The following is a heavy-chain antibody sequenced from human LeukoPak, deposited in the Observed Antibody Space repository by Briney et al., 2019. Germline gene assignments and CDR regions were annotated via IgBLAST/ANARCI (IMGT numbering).Heavy chain of an antibody. CDR2: IYASGST. Sequence: SETLSLTCTVSGDSMSDSYWSWIRQPAGKGLEWIGRIYASGSTNYNPSLKSRVTLSVDTSSNQFSLTLSSVTAADTAVYHCARDIRSHNGPGGYYYYCMDVWGKGTTVTVSS. J-gene: IGHJ6*03. CDR3: ARDIRSHNGPGGYYYYCMDV. V-gene: IGHV4-4*07. CDR1: GDSMSDSY. D-gene: IGHD2-8*01.